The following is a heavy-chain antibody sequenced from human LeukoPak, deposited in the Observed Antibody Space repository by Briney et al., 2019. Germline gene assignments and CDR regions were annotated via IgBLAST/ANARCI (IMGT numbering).Heavy chain of an antibody. CDR2: IYYRGST. D-gene: IGHD4-17*01. Sequence: ASETLSLTCTVSGGSISSSSYNWGWIRQPPGKGLEWIGSIYYRGSTYYNPSLKSRVTISVDTFKNQFSLKLSSVTAADTAVYYCARQRLYGALNFFDYWGQGTLVTVSS. CDR3: ARQRLYGALNFFDY. CDR1: GGSISSSSYN. J-gene: IGHJ4*02. V-gene: IGHV4-39*01.